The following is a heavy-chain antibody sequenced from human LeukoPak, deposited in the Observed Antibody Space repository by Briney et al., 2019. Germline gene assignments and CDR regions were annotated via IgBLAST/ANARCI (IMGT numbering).Heavy chain of an antibody. V-gene: IGHV4-38-2*02. D-gene: IGHD6-19*01. CDR2: IYHSGST. Sequence: SETLSLTCAVSGYSISSGYYWGWIRQPPGKGLEWIGSIYHSGSTYYNPSLKSRVTISVDTSKNQFSLKLSSVTAADTAVYYCAREAVVAVAGTRATAFDIWGQGTMVTVSS. J-gene: IGHJ3*02. CDR1: GYSISSGYY. CDR3: AREAVVAVAGTRATAFDI.